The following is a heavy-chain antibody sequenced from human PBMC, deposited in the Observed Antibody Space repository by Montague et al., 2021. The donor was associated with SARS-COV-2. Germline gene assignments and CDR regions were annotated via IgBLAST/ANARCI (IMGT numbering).Heavy chain of an antibody. V-gene: IGHV4-59*01. CDR3: ARAQNICFIANCVNYFDL. D-gene: IGHD1-1*01. J-gene: IGHJ4*02. CDR2: IYYSGST. CDR1: GGSISSYY. Sequence: SETLSLTCTVSGGSISSYYWSWIRQPPGKGLEWIGYIYYSGSTNYNPSLTSRVTISVDTSKNHFSLRLNSVTAADTAVYYCARAQNICFIANCVNYFDLWGLGALVSVSS.